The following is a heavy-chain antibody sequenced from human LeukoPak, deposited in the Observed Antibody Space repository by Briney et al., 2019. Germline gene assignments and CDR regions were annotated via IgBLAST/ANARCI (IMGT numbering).Heavy chain of an antibody. CDR2: ITGSGTTT. V-gene: IGHV3-23*01. CDR1: GFTFNNYG. D-gene: IGHD3-10*02. CDR3: AELGITMIGGV. J-gene: IGHJ6*04. Sequence: GGSLRLSCAASGFTFNNYGMSWVRQAPGKGLEWVSTITGSGTTTYYADSVQGRFTISRDNSNNTLYLQMNSLRAEDTAVYYCAELGITMIGGVWGKGTTVTISS.